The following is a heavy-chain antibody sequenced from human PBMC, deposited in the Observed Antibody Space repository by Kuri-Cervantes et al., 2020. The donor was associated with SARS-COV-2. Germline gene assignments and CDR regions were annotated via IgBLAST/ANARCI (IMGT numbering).Heavy chain of an antibody. CDR3: ARVVVVVPAARVYYYYMDV. CDR2: ISYDGNNK. V-gene: IGHV3-30*04. Sequence: LSLTCAASHFTFSSYAFHWVRQAPGQGLEWVAAISYDGNNKYFADSVRGRFTVSRDNAKNSLYLQMNSLRAEDTAVYYCARVVVVVPAARVYYYYMDVWGKGTTVTVSS. J-gene: IGHJ6*03. D-gene: IGHD2-2*01. CDR1: HFTFSSYA.